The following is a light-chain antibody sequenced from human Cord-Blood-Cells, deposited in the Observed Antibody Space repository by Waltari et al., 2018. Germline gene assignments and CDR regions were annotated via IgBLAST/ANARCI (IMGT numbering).Light chain of an antibody. CDR3: QQYNNWPPFT. CDR1: QSVSSN. V-gene: IGKV3-15*01. J-gene: IGKJ3*01. CDR2: GAS. Sequence: EIVMTQSPATLSVSPGERATLSCRASQSVSSNLAWYQQKPGQAPRLLIYGASPRATGIPARFSGSGSGTEFTLTISSLQSEELAVYYCQQYNNWPPFTFGPGTKVDIK.